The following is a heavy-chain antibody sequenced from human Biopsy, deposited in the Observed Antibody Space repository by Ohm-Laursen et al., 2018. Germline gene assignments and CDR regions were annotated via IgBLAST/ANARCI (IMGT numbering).Heavy chain of an antibody. D-gene: IGHD1-14*01. CDR3: VKQWGGYNFDS. Sequence: SLRLSCAVSGFTFHTYAMNWVRQAPGKGLEWVAHIDVSDYNTYYADSVRGRFTIPRDNSKQMVHLEINSLTADDTAVYYCVKQWGGYNFDSWGQGTLVTVSS. V-gene: IGHV3-23*01. CDR2: IDVSDYNT. CDR1: GFTFHTYA. J-gene: IGHJ5*01.